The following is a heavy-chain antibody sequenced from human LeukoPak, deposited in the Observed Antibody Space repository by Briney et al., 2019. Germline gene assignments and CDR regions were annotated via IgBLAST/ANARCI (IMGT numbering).Heavy chain of an antibody. Sequence: GGSLRLSCAASGFSFSNYWMTWVRQAPGKGLEWVTNIKHDGSEKYYVDSVRGRFTISRDNAKNSLYLQMNSLRAEDTALYYCAKDTTRSMVRGVIINYWGQGTLVTVSS. CDR1: GFSFSNYW. J-gene: IGHJ4*02. CDR2: IKHDGSEK. V-gene: IGHV3-7*03. CDR3: AKDTTRSMVRGVIINY. D-gene: IGHD3-10*01.